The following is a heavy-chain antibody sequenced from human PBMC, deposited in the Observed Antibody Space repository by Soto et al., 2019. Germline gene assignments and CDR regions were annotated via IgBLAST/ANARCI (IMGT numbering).Heavy chain of an antibody. CDR3: ASTSVHYDYIWGSYRLDY. J-gene: IGHJ4*02. Sequence: ASVKVSCKASGYTFTSYGISWVRQAPGQGLERKGRINPISGVTNYVQKFQGWVTMTRDTSISTAYMELSMLRSDDTAVYYCASTSVHYDYIWGSYRLDYWGQGALVTVSS. D-gene: IGHD3-16*02. CDR2: INPISGVT. V-gene: IGHV1-2*04. CDR1: GYTFTSYG.